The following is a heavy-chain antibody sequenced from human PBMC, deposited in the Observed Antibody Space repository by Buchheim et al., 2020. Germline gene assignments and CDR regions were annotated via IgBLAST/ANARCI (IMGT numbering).Heavy chain of an antibody. CDR1: GFTFSNSA. J-gene: IGHJ4*02. Sequence: EAQLLESGGGLVQPGGSLRLSCAVSGFTFSNSAMTWVRQAPGKGLEWVSAISRSGDTPYYADSVMGRFTISRDTPKNTLYLKMNSLRVDDTSVYYWAKEEVPNDYWGLGTL. V-gene: IGHV3-23*01. CDR3: AKEEVPNDY. CDR2: ISRSGDTP.